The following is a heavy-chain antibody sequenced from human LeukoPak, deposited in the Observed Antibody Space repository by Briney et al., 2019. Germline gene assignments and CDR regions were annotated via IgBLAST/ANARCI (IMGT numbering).Heavy chain of an antibody. CDR1: GFTFSSYA. J-gene: IGHJ4*02. CDR2: ISGSGGST. CDR3: AKDRAVAGTFDY. D-gene: IGHD6-19*01. Sequence: GGSLRLSCAASGFTFSSYAMSWVRQAPGKGLEWVSAISGSGGSTCYADSVKGRFTISRDNSKNTLYLQMNSLRAEDTAVYYCAKDRAVAGTFDYWGQGTLVTVSS. V-gene: IGHV3-23*01.